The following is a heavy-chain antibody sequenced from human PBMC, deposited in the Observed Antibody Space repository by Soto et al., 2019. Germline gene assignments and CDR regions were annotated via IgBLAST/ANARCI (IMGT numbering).Heavy chain of an antibody. J-gene: IGHJ4*02. CDR3: ARDKHSNSY. CDR2: LYFSGST. Sequence: SETLSLTCTVSGGSISSYYWSWIRQPPGQGLEWIGYLYFSGSTNYNPSLKSRVTISVDTSKNQFSLKLSAVTAADTAVYYCARDKHSNSYWGQGTLVTVSS. V-gene: IGHV4-59*01. CDR1: GGSISSYY. D-gene: IGHD4-4*01.